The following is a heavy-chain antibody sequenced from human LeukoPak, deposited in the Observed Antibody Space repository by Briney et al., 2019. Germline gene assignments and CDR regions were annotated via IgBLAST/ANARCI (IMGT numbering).Heavy chain of an antibody. CDR1: GFTFSSYA. J-gene: IGHJ4*02. D-gene: IGHD1-26*01. V-gene: IGHV3-30*01. CDR3: ARVLFGTGISGSALDY. Sequence: GGSLRLSCAASGFTFSSYAMHWVRQAPGKGLEWVAVISYDGSNKYYADSVKGRFTISRDNSKNTLYLQMNSLRAEDTAVYNCARVLFGTGISGSALDYWGQGTLVTVSS. CDR2: ISYDGSNK.